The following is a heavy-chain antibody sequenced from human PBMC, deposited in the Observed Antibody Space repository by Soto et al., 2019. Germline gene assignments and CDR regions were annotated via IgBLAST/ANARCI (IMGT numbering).Heavy chain of an antibody. CDR3: ARGRAVTTMGDGFDI. V-gene: IGHV3-21*01. J-gene: IGHJ3*02. CDR1: GFDLTNFT. D-gene: IGHD4-17*01. CDR2: ISSRSGYI. Sequence: QLVDSGGGLGKPGGSLRLSCAASGFDLTNFTMNWVRQAPGKGLDWVSSISSRSGYIYYADSRRGRFTISRDNAKNSLFLLLDSLRVEDTAVYYCARGRAVTTMGDGFDIWGQGTMVTVSA.